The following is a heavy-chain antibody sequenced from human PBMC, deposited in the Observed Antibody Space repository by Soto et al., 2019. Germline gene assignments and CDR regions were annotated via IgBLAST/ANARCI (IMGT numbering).Heavy chain of an antibody. CDR2: IYYSGST. CDR3: ATQRITNDQFDY. Sequence: SETLSLTCTVSGGSISSSSYYWGWIRQPPGKGLEWIGSIYYSGSTYYNPSLKSRVTISVDTSKNQFSLKLSSVTAADTAVYYWATQRITNDQFDYWGQGTLGTV. V-gene: IGHV4-39*01. J-gene: IGHJ4*02. D-gene: IGHD1-1*01. CDR1: GGSISSSSYY.